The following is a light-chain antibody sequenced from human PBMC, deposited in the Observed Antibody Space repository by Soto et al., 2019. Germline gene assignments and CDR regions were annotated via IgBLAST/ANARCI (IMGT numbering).Light chain of an antibody. CDR3: QHYNYWPYT. Sequence: EIVLTQSPGTLSLSPGERATLSCRASQSVSSSYLAWYQQKPGQAPRLLISGASTRATGVPARFSGSGSGTDFTLTISSLQSEDFAVYYCQHYNYWPYTFGQGTKVDIK. CDR2: GAS. CDR1: QSVSSSY. J-gene: IGKJ2*01. V-gene: IGKV3-15*01.